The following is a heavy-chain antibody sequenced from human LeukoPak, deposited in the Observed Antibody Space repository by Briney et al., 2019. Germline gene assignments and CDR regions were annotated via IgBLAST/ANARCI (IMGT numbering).Heavy chain of an antibody. V-gene: IGHV1-2*02. CDR1: GYTFTGYY. J-gene: IGHJ6*02. Sequence: ASVKVSCKASGYTFTGYYMHWVRQAPGQGLEWMGWINSNSGGTNYAQKFQGRVTMTRDTSISTAYMELSRLRSDDTAVYYCNAGRIVDGMDVWGQGTTVTVSS. CDR2: INSNSGGT. CDR3: NAGRIVDGMDV. D-gene: IGHD1-26*01.